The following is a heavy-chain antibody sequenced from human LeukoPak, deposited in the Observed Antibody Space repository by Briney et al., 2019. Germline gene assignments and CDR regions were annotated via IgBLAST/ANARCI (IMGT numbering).Heavy chain of an antibody. J-gene: IGHJ4*02. V-gene: IGHV3-48*04. D-gene: IGHD2-15*01. Sequence: GGSLRLSCAASGFTFSSYGMNWVRQAPGKGLEWVSYISSSSSTIYYADSVKGRFTISRDNAKNSLYLQMNSLRAEDTAVYYCARASYCSGGSCYEYWGQGTLVTVSS. CDR2: ISSSSSTI. CDR1: GFTFSSYG. CDR3: ARASYCSGGSCYEY.